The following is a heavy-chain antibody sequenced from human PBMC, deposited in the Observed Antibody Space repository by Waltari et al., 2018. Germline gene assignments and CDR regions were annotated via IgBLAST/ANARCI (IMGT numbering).Heavy chain of an antibody. Sequence: QVQLRESGPGLVKPSETLSLTCTVSAGSMSSYYWSWLRQSPGRGLEWIGYIYVSGATNYNPSLQNRVTISVDKSKNQFSLQLRSVIAADTAIYFCARGVYTFDSRWHYDLWGRGTLVAVSS. CDR1: AGSMSSYY. CDR2: IYVSGAT. J-gene: IGHJ2*01. CDR3: ARGVYTFDSRWHYDL. D-gene: IGHD5-12*01. V-gene: IGHV4-59*13.